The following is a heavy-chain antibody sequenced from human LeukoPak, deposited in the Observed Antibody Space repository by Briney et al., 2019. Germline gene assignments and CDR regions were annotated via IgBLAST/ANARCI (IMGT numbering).Heavy chain of an antibody. CDR1: GGTFSSYG. D-gene: IGHD3-22*01. CDR3: ARTNYYDSSGYQGAGTYYYGMDV. V-gene: IGHV1-69*10. Sequence: VKVSCKASGGTFSSYGVSWVRQAPGQGLEWMGRIISILAITNYAQNFQGRVTITADKSTGTAYMELSSLRSEDTAVYYCARTNYYDSSGYQGAGTYYYGMDVWGQGTTVTVSS. J-gene: IGHJ6*02. CDR2: IISILAIT.